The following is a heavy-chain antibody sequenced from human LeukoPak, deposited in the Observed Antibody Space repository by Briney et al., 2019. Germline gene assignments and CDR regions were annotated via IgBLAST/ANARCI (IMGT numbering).Heavy chain of an antibody. CDR1: GGSSSNYC. CDR2: INQSGST. J-gene: IGHJ4*02. D-gene: IGHD5-18*01. Sequence: KSSETLSLTCAVYGGSSSNYCWNWIRQSPGKGLEWIGEINQSGSTKYNPSLKSRVTISGDTSKNQFSLRLNSVTAADTAVYFCARAYRAHQTFHSYHYFDYWGQGTLVTVSS. CDR3: ARAYRAHQTFHSYHYFDY. V-gene: IGHV4-34*01.